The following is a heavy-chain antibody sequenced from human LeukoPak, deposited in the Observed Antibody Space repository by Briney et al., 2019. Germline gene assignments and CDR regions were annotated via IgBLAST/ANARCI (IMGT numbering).Heavy chain of an antibody. CDR3: AKVPYDYVWGSYRGGFDY. CDR2: ISYDGSNK. Sequence: GGSLRLSCAASGFTFDDYAMHWVRQAPGKGLEWVAVISYDGSNKYYADSVKGRFTISRDNSKNTLYLQMNSLRAEDTAVYYCAKVPYDYVWGSYRGGFDYWGQGTLVTVSS. D-gene: IGHD3-16*01. V-gene: IGHV3-30*18. CDR1: GFTFDDYA. J-gene: IGHJ4*02.